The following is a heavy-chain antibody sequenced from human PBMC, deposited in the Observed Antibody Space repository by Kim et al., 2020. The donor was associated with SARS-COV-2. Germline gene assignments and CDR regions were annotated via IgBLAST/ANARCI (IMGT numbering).Heavy chain of an antibody. CDR2: IDWDDDK. CDR3: ARIVSFTMVRGGVHARHYYYVMDV. J-gene: IGHJ6*02. D-gene: IGHD3-10*01. Sequence: SGPTLVNPTQTLTLTCTFSGFSLSTSGMCVSWIRQPPGKALEWLARIDWDDDKYYSTSLKTRLTISKDTSKNQVVLTMTNMDPVDTATYYCARIVSFTMVRGGVHARHYYYVMDVWGQGTTVTVSS. CDR1: GFSLSTSGMC. V-gene: IGHV2-70*11.